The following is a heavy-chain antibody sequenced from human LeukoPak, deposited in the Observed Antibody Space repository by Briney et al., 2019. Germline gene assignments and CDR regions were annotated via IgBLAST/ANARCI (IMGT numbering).Heavy chain of an antibody. CDR1: GYSISSGYY. J-gene: IGHJ1*01. V-gene: IGHV4-38-2*02. CDR3: ARQAGYFQH. Sequence: SETLSLTCTVSGYSISSGYYWGWIRQPPGKGLEWIGSIYHSGSTYYNPSLKSRVTISVDTSKNQFSLKLSSVTAADTAVYYCARQAGYFQHWGQGTLVTVSS. CDR2: IYHSGST. D-gene: IGHD3-10*01.